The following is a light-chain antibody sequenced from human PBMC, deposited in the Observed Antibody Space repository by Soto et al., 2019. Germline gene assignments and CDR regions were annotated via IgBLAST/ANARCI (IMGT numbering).Light chain of an antibody. CDR2: DAS. Sequence: EIVLTQSPGTLSLSPVERATLSGMASQSVGSYLAWYQQKPGQAPRLLIYDASNRATGIPARFSGSGSGTDFTLTISSLEPEDFAVYYCQQRSNWPPITFGGGTKVDIK. CDR1: QSVGSY. CDR3: QQRSNWPPIT. J-gene: IGKJ4*01. V-gene: IGKV3-11*01.